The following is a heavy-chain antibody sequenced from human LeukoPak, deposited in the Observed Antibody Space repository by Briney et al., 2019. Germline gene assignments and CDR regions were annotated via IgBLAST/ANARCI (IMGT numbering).Heavy chain of an antibody. CDR1: GGSISSYY. V-gene: IGHV4-59*01. Sequence: SETLSLTCTVSGGSISSYYWSWIRQPPGKRLEWIGYIYYSGSTGYNPSLKSRVTISLETSKNQFSLEVTSVTAADTAMYYCARAGNSYATGYYFDFWGQGTLVTVSS. CDR3: ARAGNSYATGYYFDF. D-gene: IGHD3-16*01. CDR2: IYYSGST. J-gene: IGHJ4*02.